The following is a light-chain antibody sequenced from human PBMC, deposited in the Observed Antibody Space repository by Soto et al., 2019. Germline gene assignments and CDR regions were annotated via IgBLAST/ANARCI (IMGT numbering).Light chain of an antibody. CDR3: QRFNRWPLA. V-gene: IGKV3-15*01. CDR1: QSVGST. J-gene: IGKJ4*01. Sequence: EIVLTQSPAALSVSPGERATLSCWASQSVGSTLNWYQQKPGQAPRLLIYDTYIRATGIPARFSGSGSETELTLTIASLQSEDFGVYYCQRFNRWPLAFGGGTKVEI. CDR2: DTY.